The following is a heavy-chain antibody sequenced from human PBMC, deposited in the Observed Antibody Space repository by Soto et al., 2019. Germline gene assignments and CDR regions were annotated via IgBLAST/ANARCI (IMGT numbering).Heavy chain of an antibody. CDR3: ARGFGFGVVIPNNDAFDI. CDR2: MSPNSGNT. CDR1: GYTFTSYD. J-gene: IGHJ3*02. D-gene: IGHD3-3*01. Sequence: ASVKVSCKASGYTFTSYDINWVRQATGQGLEWMGWMSPNSGNTGYAQKFQGRVTMTRNTSISTAYMELSSLRSEDTAVYYCARGFGFGVVIPNNDAFDIWGQGTMVTVSS. V-gene: IGHV1-8*01.